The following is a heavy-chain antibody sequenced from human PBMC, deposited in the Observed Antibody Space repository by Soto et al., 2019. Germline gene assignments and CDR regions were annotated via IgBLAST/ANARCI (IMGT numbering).Heavy chain of an antibody. J-gene: IGHJ3*02. CDR1: GFTFSSYE. CDR2: ISSSGTTI. Sequence: SLKISCAASGFTFSSYEMNWVRQAPGKGLEWVSYISSSGTTIYYADSVKGRFTISRDNAKNSLYLQMNSLRAEDTAVYYCAREAMKYDSSGYYALDAFDIWGQGTMVTVSS. V-gene: IGHV3-48*03. D-gene: IGHD3-22*01. CDR3: AREAMKYDSSGYYALDAFDI.